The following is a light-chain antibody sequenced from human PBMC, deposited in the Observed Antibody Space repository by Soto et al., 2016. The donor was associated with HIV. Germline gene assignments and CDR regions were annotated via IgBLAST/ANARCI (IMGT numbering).Light chain of an antibody. CDR1: NVGSKS. J-gene: IGLJ2*01. CDR2: DDS. CDR3: V. V-gene: IGLV3-21*02. Sequence: SYVLTQPPSLSVAPRQTARITCGGNNVGSKSVQWYQQKPGQAPVLVVYDDSDRSSGIPERFSGSNSGNTATLSISRVEAGDASTDLVVFGGGTKLTVL.